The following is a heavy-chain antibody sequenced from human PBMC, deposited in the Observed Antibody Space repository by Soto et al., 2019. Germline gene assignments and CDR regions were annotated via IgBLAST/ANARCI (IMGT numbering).Heavy chain of an antibody. Sequence: QVPLVQSGTEVKTFGASVKVSCKASGYSFTSYDINWLRQATGQGPEWMGWVNPNTGDTGLAQRFQARVTLSSDTSINTAYVEVSSLRPDDTAIYFCARAPRPAAIAVLDHWGQGTLVAVSS. D-gene: IGHD6-19*01. CDR3: ARAPRPAAIAVLDH. CDR2: VNPNTGDT. J-gene: IGHJ4*02. V-gene: IGHV1-8*01. CDR1: GYSFTSYD.